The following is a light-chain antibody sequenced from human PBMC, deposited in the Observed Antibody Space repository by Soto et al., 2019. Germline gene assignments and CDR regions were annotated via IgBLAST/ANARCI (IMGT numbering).Light chain of an antibody. CDR2: EVS. Sequence: QSALPQPASVSGSPGQSITISCTGTSSDVGGYNYVSWYQQHPGKAPKLMIYEVSNRPSGVSNRFSGSKSGNTASLTISGLQAEDEADYYCSSYTSSSTLVFGTGTKVTVL. V-gene: IGLV2-14*01. CDR1: SSDVGGYNY. J-gene: IGLJ1*01. CDR3: SSYTSSSTLV.